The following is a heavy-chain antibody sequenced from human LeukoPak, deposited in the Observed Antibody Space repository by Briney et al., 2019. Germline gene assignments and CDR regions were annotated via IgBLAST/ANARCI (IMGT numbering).Heavy chain of an antibody. CDR1: VFTFDQYA. CDR3: AKERNLGFETQLRLRGPFDY. J-gene: IGHJ4*02. CDR2: MSGDGGST. D-gene: IGHD5-18*01. Sequence: AGGSLRLLCAASVFTFDQYAMHCARRAPGKALVWVSHMSGDGGSTNYADSVKCRFTISRDNSKNSLYLQMNSLRTEDTALYYCAKERNLGFETQLRLRGPFDYWGQGTLVTVSS. V-gene: IGHV3-43*02.